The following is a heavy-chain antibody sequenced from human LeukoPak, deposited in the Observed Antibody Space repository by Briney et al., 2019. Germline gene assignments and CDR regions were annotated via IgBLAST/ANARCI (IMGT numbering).Heavy chain of an antibody. D-gene: IGHD3-3*01. Sequence: GGSLRLSCAASGFTFSSYAMSWVRQAPGKGLEWVAVIWNDSSNKYYGDSVKGRFTISRDNSKNELYLQLSALRADDTAVYYCATSNWNYFDYWGQGTLVTVSS. CDR1: GFTFSSYA. CDR2: IWNDSSNK. V-gene: IGHV3-33*08. J-gene: IGHJ4*02. CDR3: ATSNWNYFDY.